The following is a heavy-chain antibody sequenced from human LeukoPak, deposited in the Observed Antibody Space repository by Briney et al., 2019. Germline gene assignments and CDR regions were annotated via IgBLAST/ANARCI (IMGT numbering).Heavy chain of an antibody. CDR2: IYHSGST. Sequence: SETLSLTCAVSGGSISSSNWWSWVRQPPGKGLEWIGEIYHSGSTNYNPSLKSRVTISVDTSKNQFSLKLSSVTAADTAVYYCAAIVGASFSAFDIWGQGTMVTVSS. CDR3: AAIVGASFSAFDI. CDR1: GGSISSSNW. J-gene: IGHJ3*02. V-gene: IGHV4-4*02. D-gene: IGHD1-26*01.